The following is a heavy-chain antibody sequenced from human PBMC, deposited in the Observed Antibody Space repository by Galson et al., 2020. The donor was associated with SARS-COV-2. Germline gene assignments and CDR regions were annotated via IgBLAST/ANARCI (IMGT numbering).Heavy chain of an antibody. V-gene: IGHV3-53*01. CDR2: IYSGGST. Sequence: SLTLSCAASAFTASSNYTSWVPQAPGSGLKWDSVIYSGGSTYYADSVKGRFTISRDNSKNTLYLQMNSLRAEDTAVYYCARAVYDYFDYWGQGTLVTVSS. CDR1: AFTASSNY. CDR3: ARAVYDYFDY. D-gene: IGHD3-16*01. J-gene: IGHJ4*02.